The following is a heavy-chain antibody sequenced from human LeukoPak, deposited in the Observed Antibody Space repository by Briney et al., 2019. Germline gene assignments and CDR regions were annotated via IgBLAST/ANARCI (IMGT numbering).Heavy chain of an antibody. V-gene: IGHV1-2*02. CDR3: ARAGGGSFRFDY. D-gene: IGHD2-15*01. Sequence: ASVEVSCKASGYTFTGYYMHWVRQAPGQGLEWMGWINPNSGGTNYAQKFQGRVTITRDTSISTAYMELSRLRSDDTAVYYCARAGGGSFRFDYWGQGTLVTVSS. CDR1: GYTFTGYY. CDR2: INPNSGGT. J-gene: IGHJ4*02.